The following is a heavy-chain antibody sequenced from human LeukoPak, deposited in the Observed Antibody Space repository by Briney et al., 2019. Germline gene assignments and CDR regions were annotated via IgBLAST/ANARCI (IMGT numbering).Heavy chain of an antibody. J-gene: IGHJ4*02. V-gene: IGHV4-39*01. D-gene: IGHD1-26*01. CDR1: GGSISSSSYY. CDR2: IYYSGST. CDR3: ARGPGELLRIDY. Sequence: PSETLSLTCTVSGGSISSSSYYRGWIRQPPGEGLEWIGSIYYSGSTYYNPSLKSRVTISVDTSKNQFSLKLSSVTAADTAVYYCARGPGELLRIDYWGQGTLVTVSS.